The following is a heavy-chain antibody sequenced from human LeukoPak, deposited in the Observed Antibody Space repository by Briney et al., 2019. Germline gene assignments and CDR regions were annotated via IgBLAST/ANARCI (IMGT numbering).Heavy chain of an antibody. V-gene: IGHV1-2*02. D-gene: IGHD4-17*01. CDR2: INPNSGGT. Sequence: ASVKVSCKASGYTFTNSYIHWVRQAPGQVLEWMGWINPNSGGTDYAQKFQGRVTMTRDTSISTAYMELSRLRSDDTAVYYCARIGRYGDLFLWGQGTLVTVSS. CDR1: GYTFTNSY. J-gene: IGHJ4*02. CDR3: ARIGRYGDLFL.